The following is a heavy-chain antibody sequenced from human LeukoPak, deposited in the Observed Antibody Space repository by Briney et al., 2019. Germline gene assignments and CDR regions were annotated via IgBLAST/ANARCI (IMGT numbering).Heavy chain of an antibody. CDR3: ARVGGVVVPAAIRADAFDI. CDR1: GYTFTSYG. V-gene: IGHV1-18*01. D-gene: IGHD2-2*02. CDR2: ISAYNGNT. Sequence: ASVKVSCKASGYTFTSYGISWVRQAPGQGLEWMGWISAYNGNTNYAQKLQGRVTMTTDTSTSTAYMELRSLRSDDTAVYYCARVGGVVVPAAIRADAFDIWAQGTMVTVSS. J-gene: IGHJ3*02.